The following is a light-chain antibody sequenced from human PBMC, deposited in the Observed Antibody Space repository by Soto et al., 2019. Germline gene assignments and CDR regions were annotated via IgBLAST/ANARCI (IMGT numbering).Light chain of an antibody. V-gene: IGLV2-23*02. CDR3: CSSVGGPIWV. Sequence: QSALTQPASVSGSPGQSITISCTGTSSDVGGYDRVSWYQHHPGKAPTLLIFEVNQRPSGVSYRFSGSKSGNTASLTISGLQAEDEGDYYCCSSVGGPIWVFGGGTKLTVL. CDR2: EVN. CDR1: SSDVGGYDR. J-gene: IGLJ3*02.